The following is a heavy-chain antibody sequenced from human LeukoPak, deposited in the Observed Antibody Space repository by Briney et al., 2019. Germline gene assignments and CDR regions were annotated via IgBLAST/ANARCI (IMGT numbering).Heavy chain of an antibody. J-gene: IGHJ4*02. Sequence: PGGSLRLSCADSGFTFDDYGMSWVRQAPGKGLEWVSGINWDGGSTFYADSVKGRFTISRDNAKNTLYLQMNSLRAEDTALYYCARDLGSSWYNFGYWGQGTLVTVSS. CDR3: ARDLGSSWYNFGY. V-gene: IGHV3-20*04. CDR2: INWDGGST. CDR1: GFTFDDYG. D-gene: IGHD6-13*01.